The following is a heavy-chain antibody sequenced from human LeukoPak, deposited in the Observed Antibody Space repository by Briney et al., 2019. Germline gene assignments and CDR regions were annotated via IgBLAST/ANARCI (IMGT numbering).Heavy chain of an antibody. D-gene: IGHD2-15*01. CDR2: INSDGTST. CDR1: GFTFSSYW. J-gene: IGHJ4*02. Sequence: PGGSLRLSCAASGFTFSSYWMHXXRQAPGXGXVYVSRINSDGTSTSYADSVKGRFTISRDNAKNTLYLLMNSLRAEDTAVYYCARDIGYSPFDYWGQGTLVTVSS. V-gene: IGHV3-74*01. CDR3: ARDIGYSPFDY.